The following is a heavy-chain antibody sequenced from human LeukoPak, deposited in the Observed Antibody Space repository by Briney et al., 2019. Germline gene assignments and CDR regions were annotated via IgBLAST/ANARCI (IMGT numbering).Heavy chain of an antibody. V-gene: IGHV3-33*01. CDR3: VRDPPSSGWFFDY. J-gene: IGHJ4*02. D-gene: IGHD6-19*01. CDR2: IWYDGSNK. CDR1: GFIFKTYA. Sequence: GGSLRLSCAASGFIFKTYAMHWVRQAPGKGLEWVTMIWYDGSNKYCGDSVKGRFTISRDNSKNTVYLQMNSLRVEDTAVYYCVRDPPSSGWFFDYWGQGALVTVSS.